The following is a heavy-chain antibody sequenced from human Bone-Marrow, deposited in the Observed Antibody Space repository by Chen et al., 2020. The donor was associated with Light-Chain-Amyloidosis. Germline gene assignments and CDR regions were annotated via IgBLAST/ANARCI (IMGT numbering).Heavy chain of an antibody. V-gene: IGHV3-21*01. J-gene: IGHJ6*02. CDR3: AREPTTDPLYYYGMDV. D-gene: IGHD1-1*01. Sequence: EVQLVESGGGLVKPGGSLRLSCAASGFTFSDYSMNWVRQAPGKGLEWVSSISGDSNDIYYADSVKGRLTISRDNANNSVYLQMNSLRTEDTAVYYCAREPTTDPLYYYGMDVWGQGSTVTVSS. CDR1: GFTFSDYS. CDR2: ISGDSNDI.